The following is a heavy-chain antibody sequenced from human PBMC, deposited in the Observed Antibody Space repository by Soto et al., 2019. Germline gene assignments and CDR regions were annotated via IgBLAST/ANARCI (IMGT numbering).Heavy chain of an antibody. CDR3: ARSIVSVPAAPIGSYYYYGMDV. CDR1: GGSISSGGYY. V-gene: IGHV4-31*03. Sequence: QVQLQESGPGLVKPSQTLSLTCTVSGGSISSGGYYWSWIRQHPGKGLEWIGYIYYSGSTYYNPSLKSRVTISVDTSKNQFSLKLSSVTAADTAVYYCARSIVSVPAAPIGSYYYYGMDVWGQGTTVTVSS. CDR2: IYYSGST. J-gene: IGHJ6*02. D-gene: IGHD2-2*01.